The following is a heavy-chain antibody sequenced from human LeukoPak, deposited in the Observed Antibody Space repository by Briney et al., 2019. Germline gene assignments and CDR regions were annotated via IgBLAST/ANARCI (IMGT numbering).Heavy chain of an antibody. V-gene: IGHV1-2*02. D-gene: IGHD4-17*01. Sequence: GASVKVSCKASGYTFTGYYMHWVRQAPGQGLEWMGWINPNSGGTNYAQKFQGRVTMTRDTCISTAYMELSRLRSDDTAVYYCARERDTVTTYYMDVWGKGTTVTVSS. CDR2: INPNSGGT. CDR1: GYTFTGYY. CDR3: ARERDTVTTYYMDV. J-gene: IGHJ6*03.